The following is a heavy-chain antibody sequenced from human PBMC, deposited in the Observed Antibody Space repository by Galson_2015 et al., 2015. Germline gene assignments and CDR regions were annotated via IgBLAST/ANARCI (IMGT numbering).Heavy chain of an antibody. CDR1: GGTFSSYA. Sequence: SVKVSCKASGGTFSSYAISWVRQAPGQGLEWMGGIIPIFGTANYAQKFQGRVTITADKSTSTAYMELSSLRSEDTAVYYCAARYHCSSTSWPRGCYYYMDVWGKGTTVTVSS. CDR2: IIPIFGTA. CDR3: AARYHCSSTSWPRGCYYYMDV. J-gene: IGHJ6*03. V-gene: IGHV1-69*06. D-gene: IGHD2-2*01.